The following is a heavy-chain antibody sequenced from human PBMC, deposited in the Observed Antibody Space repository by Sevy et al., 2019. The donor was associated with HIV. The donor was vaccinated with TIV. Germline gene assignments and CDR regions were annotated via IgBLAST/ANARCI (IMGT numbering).Heavy chain of an antibody. CDR2: MSPKGGST. CDR3: ASGGSGDVWNYGYYYYGMDV. V-gene: IGHV1-8*02. Sequence: ASVKVSCKASGDTFSTYDINWVRQAPGQGLEWMGWMSPKGGSTGFAQKFQGRLTMTREPSINTAYMEWSSLRTEDTAVYYCASGGSGDVWNYGYYYYGMDVWGQGTTVTVSS. CDR1: GDTFSTYD. D-gene: IGHD3-3*01. J-gene: IGHJ6*02.